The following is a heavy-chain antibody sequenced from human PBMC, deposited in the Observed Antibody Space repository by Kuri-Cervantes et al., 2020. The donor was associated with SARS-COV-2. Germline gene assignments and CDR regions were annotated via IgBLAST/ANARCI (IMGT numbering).Heavy chain of an antibody. CDR3: ARDMTADYFYFQYMDV. CDR1: GFSLSNHA. V-gene: IGHV3-30*04. Sequence: RSLKISCAAPGFSLSNHAIHWVRQAPGRGLAWVAVISNNGNNKYYADSVKGRFTIPRDNSKNTLSLQMNSLRAEDTAVYFCARDMTADYFYFQYMDVWGKGTTVTVSS. D-gene: IGHD2-21*02. J-gene: IGHJ6*03. CDR2: ISNNGNNK.